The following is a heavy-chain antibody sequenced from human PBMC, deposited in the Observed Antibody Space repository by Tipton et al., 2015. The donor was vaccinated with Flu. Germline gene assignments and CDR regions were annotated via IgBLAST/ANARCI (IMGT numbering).Heavy chain of an antibody. V-gene: IGHV1-46*01. J-gene: IGHJ4*02. CDR1: GYTFTSYY. D-gene: IGHD2-15*01. CDR3: ARLAPYCSGGSCYSWDY. Sequence: QSGPEVKKPGASVKDSCKASGYTFTSYYMHWVRQAPGQGLEWMGIINPSGGSTSYAQKFQGRVTMTRDTSTSTVYMELSSLRSEDTAVYYCARLAPYCSGGSCYSWDYWGQGTLVTVSS. CDR2: INPSGGST.